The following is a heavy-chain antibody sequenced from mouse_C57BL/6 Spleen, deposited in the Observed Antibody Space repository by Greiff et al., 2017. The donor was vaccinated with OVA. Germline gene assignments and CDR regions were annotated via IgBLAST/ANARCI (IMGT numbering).Heavy chain of an antibody. CDR1: GFTFSDYY. D-gene: IGHD2-3*01. V-gene: IGHV5-12*01. J-gene: IGHJ3*01. Sequence: EVNVVESGGGLVQPGGSLKLSCAASGFTFSDYYMYWVRQTPEKRLEWVAYISNGGGSTYYPDTVKGRFTISRGNAKNTLYLQMSRLKSEDTAMYYCARQRGYDWGQGTLVTVSA. CDR2: ISNGGGST. CDR3: ARQRGYD.